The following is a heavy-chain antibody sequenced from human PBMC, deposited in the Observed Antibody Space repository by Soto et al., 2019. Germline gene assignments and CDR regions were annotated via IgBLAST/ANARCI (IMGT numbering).Heavy chain of an antibody. D-gene: IGHD2-15*01. CDR3: ARGRGCSDCSCYRHFDY. J-gene: IGHJ4*02. CDR2: ISHSGST. Sequence: SGTLSLTCAVYGGSFSGYYWGWIRQPPGKGLEWSGEISHSGSTNYNPSLKSRVTISVDTSKNQFSLKLSSVTAADTAVYYCARGRGCSDCSCYRHFDYWGQGTLVTVSS. V-gene: IGHV4-34*01. CDR1: GGSFSGYY.